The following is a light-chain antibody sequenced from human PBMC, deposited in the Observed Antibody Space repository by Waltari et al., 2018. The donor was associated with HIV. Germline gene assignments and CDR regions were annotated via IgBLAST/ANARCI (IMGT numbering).Light chain of an antibody. CDR2: ETN. Sequence: QSVLTQPPSVSAAPGQKVTVSCSGSGSNIGTNYVSLYQQLPGTAPKLLIYETNKRPSGIPDRFSGSKSGTSATLGITGLQTGDEADYYCGTWDNSLGGYIFGSGTKVTV. J-gene: IGLJ1*01. CDR1: GSNIGTNY. CDR3: GTWDNSLGGYI. V-gene: IGLV1-51*02.